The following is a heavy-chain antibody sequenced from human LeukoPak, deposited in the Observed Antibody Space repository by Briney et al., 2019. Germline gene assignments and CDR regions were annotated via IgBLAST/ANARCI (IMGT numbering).Heavy chain of an antibody. CDR2: ISSSSSYI. Sequence: GGSLRLFCAASGFTFSSYSMSWVRQAPGKGLEWVSSISSSSSYIYYADSVKGRFTISRDNAKNSLYLQMNSLRAEDTAVYYCARGAGSSSSGDYWGQGTLVTVSS. CDR1: GFTFSSYS. J-gene: IGHJ4*02. D-gene: IGHD6-6*01. CDR3: ARGAGSSSSGDY. V-gene: IGHV3-21*01.